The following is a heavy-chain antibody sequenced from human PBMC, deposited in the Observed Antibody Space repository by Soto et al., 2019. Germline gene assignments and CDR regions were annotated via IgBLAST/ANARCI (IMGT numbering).Heavy chain of an antibody. D-gene: IGHD3-3*01. CDR2: MNPNSGNT. CDR3: ARVRLLRSRKLYYYYGMDV. J-gene: IGHJ6*02. V-gene: IGHV1-8*01. CDR1: GYTFTSYD. Sequence: QVQLVQSGAEVKKPGASVKVSCKASGYTFTSYDINWVRQATGQGLEWMGWMNPNSGNTGYAQKFQVRVTMTRNTSISTAYMELSSLRSEDTAVYYCARVRLLRSRKLYYYYGMDVWGQGTTVTVSS.